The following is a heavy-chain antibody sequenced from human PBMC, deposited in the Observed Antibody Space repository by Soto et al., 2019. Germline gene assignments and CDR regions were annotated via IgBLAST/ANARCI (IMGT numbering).Heavy chain of an antibody. D-gene: IGHD3-9*01. J-gene: IGHJ5*02. CDR2: IYYSGST. Sequence: AETLSLTCTVSGGSISSSSYYWGWIRQPPGKGLEWIGSIYYSGSTYYNPSLKSRVTISVDTSKNQFSLKLSSVTAADTAVYYCARDYDILTGGFDPWGQGTLVTVS. CDR3: ARDYDILTGGFDP. V-gene: IGHV4-39*02. CDR1: GGSISSSSYY.